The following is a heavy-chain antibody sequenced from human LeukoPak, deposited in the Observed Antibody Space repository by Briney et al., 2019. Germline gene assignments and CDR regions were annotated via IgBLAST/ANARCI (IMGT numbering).Heavy chain of an antibody. V-gene: IGHV3-74*01. CDR3: ASLYSYGYGNGY. J-gene: IGHJ4*02. Sequence: GGSLRLSCAASGFTFSSYWMHWVRQTPGKGLVWVSRINSDASSTGYADSVKGRFTISRDNAKNTLYLQMNSLRAEDTAVYYCASLYSYGYGNGYWGQGTLVTVSS. D-gene: IGHD5-18*01. CDR1: GFTFSSYW. CDR2: INSDASST.